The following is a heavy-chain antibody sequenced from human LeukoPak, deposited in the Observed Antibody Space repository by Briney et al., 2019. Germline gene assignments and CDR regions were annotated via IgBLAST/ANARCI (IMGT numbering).Heavy chain of an antibody. CDR2: IIPIFGTA. Sequence: GASVKVSCKASGYTFNNFGISWVRQAPGQGLEWMGGIIPIFGTANYAQKFQGRVTITADESTSTAYMELSSLRSEDTAVYYCARYGVNYDFWSSYYTNNWFDPWGQGTLVTVSS. J-gene: IGHJ5*02. CDR3: ARYGVNYDFWSSYYTNNWFDP. CDR1: GYTFNNFG. D-gene: IGHD3-3*01. V-gene: IGHV1-69*13.